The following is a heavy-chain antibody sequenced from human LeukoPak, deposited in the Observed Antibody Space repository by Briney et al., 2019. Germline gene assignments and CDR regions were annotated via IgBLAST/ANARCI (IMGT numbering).Heavy chain of an antibody. CDR2: IIYSGNT. J-gene: IGHJ4*02. Sequence: SETLSLTCTVSSGSISSTSYYWGWIRQPPGKGLEWIGGIIYSGNTYYKPSLKSRVTISVGTTKNQFSLKLTSVTAADTAVYYCARGGSGPYYDILTAGAYYFDYWGQGTLVTVSS. CDR3: ARGGSGPYYDILTAGAYYFDY. D-gene: IGHD3-9*01. CDR1: SGSISSTSYY. V-gene: IGHV4-39*01.